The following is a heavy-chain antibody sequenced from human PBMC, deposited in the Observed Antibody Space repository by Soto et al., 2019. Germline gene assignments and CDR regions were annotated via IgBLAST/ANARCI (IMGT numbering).Heavy chain of an antibody. CDR1: GFTFSSYW. Sequence: GGSLRLSCAASGFTFSSYWMSWVRQAPGKGLEWVANIKQDGSEKYYVDSVKGRFTISRDNAKNSLYLQMNSLRAEDTAVYYCARVVATMYYYYYMDVWGKGTTVTVSS. CDR3: ARVVATMYYYYYMDV. J-gene: IGHJ6*03. D-gene: IGHD5-12*01. V-gene: IGHV3-7*01. CDR2: IKQDGSEK.